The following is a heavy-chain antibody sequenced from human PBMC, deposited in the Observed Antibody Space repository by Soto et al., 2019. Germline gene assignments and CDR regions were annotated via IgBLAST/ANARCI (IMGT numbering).Heavy chain of an antibody. Sequence: QVLLVQSGGEVKKPGASVKVSCKASGFNFISYGINWVRQAPGQGLEWMGWISGYDGKTVYAHSVQDRVTMTTDATTGTAYMELRGLRSADTAIYYCASSPAFSSSWYGIPPDPSHGMDVWGQGTTVTVS. CDR3: ASSPAFSSSWYGIPPDPSHGMDV. V-gene: IGHV1-18*04. D-gene: IGHD6-13*01. CDR2: ISGYDGKT. CDR1: GFNFISYG. J-gene: IGHJ6*02.